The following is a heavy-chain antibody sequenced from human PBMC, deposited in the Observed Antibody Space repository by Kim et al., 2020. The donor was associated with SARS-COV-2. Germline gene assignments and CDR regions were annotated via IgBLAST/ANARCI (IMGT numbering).Heavy chain of an antibody. V-gene: IGHV1-69*13. CDR2: IIPIFGTA. D-gene: IGHD3-10*01. CDR3: ASLPKTYYYGSGRSGYFDY. CDR1: GGTFSSYA. J-gene: IGHJ4*02. Sequence: SVKVSCKASGGTFSSYAISWVRQAPGQGLEWMGGIIPIFGTANYAQKFQGRVTITADESTSTAYMELSSLRSEDTAVYYCASLPKTYYYGSGRSGYFDYWGQGTLVTVSS.